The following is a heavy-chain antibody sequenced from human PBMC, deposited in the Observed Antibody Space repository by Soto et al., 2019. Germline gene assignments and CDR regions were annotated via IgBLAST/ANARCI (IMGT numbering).Heavy chain of an antibody. CDR2: IYYSGST. CDR1: GGSISSGGYY. D-gene: IGHD3-22*01. J-gene: IGHJ6*02. CDR3: ARDSVVTPYYYYGMDV. V-gene: IGHV4-31*03. Sequence: QVQLQESGPGLVKPSQTLSLTCTVSGGSISSGGYYWSWIRQHPGKGLEWIGYIYYSGSTYYNPSLKSRVIISVDTSKNQFSLKRSSVTAADTAVYYCARDSVVTPYYYYGMDVWGQGTTVTVSS.